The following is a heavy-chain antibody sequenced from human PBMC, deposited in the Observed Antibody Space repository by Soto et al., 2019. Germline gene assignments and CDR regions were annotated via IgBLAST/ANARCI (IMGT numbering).Heavy chain of an antibody. CDR3: AGTNPPWFDP. CDR2: ISYDGSNK. CDR1: VFTFSSSA. J-gene: IGHJ5*02. Sequence: HPWGSLRLYCAASVFTFSSSAMQWVSQAPGKGLGWVAVISYDGSNKYYADSVKGRFTISRDNSKNTLYLQMNSRRAEDTAVYYCAGTNPPWFDPWGQGTPVTVSS. D-gene: IGHD1-1*01. V-gene: IGHV3-30-3*02.